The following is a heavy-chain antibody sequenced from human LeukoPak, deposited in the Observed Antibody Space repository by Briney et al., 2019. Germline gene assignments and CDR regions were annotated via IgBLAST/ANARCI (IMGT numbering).Heavy chain of an antibody. J-gene: IGHJ4*02. D-gene: IGHD5-24*01. CDR3: AKDPEDGYSNFDY. Sequence: SGGSLRLSCAASGFTFSSYAMSWVRQAPGKGLEWVSAISGSGGSTYYADSVKGRFTISRDNSKNTLYLQMNSLRAEDTAVYYCAKDPEDGYSNFDYWRQGTLVTVSS. V-gene: IGHV3-23*01. CDR2: ISGSGGST. CDR1: GFTFSSYA.